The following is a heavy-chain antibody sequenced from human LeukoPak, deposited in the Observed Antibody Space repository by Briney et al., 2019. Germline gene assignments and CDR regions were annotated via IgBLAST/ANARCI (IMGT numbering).Heavy chain of an antibody. CDR2: IIAILGIA. Sequence: ASVKLSCKASGGTFSSYAISWVRQAPGQGLEWMGRIIAILGIANYAQKFQGRVTITSDKSTSTAYMELSSLRSEDTAVYYCAWTVAAAGSFDYWGQGTLVTVSS. CDR1: GGTFSSYA. D-gene: IGHD6-13*01. J-gene: IGHJ4*02. CDR3: AWTVAAAGSFDY. V-gene: IGHV1-69*04.